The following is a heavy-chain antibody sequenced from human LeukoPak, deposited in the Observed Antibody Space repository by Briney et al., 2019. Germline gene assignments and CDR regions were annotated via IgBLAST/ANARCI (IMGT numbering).Heavy chain of an antibody. CDR2: ISGSGGST. V-gene: IGHV3-23*01. CDR3: AKDGMRYYDFWSGYYEPYYFDY. J-gene: IGHJ4*02. Sequence: HPGGSLRLSCAASGFTFSSYAMSWVRQAPGKGLEWVSAISGSGGSTYYADSVKGRFTISRDNSKNTLYLQMNSLGAEDTAVYYCAKDGMRYYDFWSGYYEPYYFDYWGQGTMVTVSS. CDR1: GFTFSSYA. D-gene: IGHD3-3*01.